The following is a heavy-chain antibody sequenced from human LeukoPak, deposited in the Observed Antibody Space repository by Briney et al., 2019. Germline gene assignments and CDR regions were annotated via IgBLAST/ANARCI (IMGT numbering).Heavy chain of an antibody. J-gene: IGHJ4*02. CDR3: AKVFVVPAAYLYYFDY. V-gene: IGHV3-23*01. Sequence: GGSLRLSCAASGFTFSSYGMSWVRQAPGKGLDWVSAISGSGGSTYYADSVKGRFTISRDNSKNTLYLQMNSLRAEDTAVYYCAKVFVVPAAYLYYFDYWGQGTLVTVSS. CDR1: GFTFSSYG. D-gene: IGHD2-2*01. CDR2: ISGSGGST.